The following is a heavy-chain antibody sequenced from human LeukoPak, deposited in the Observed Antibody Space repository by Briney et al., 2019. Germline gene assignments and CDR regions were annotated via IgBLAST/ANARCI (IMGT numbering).Heavy chain of an antibody. CDR3: ARAAAAALDY. V-gene: IGHV4-34*01. D-gene: IGHD6-13*01. CDR1: GGSFSGYY. J-gene: IGHJ4*02. Sequence: SETLSLTCAVYGGSFSGYYWSWIRQPPGEGLEWIGEINHSGSTNYNPSLKSRVTISVDTSKNQFSLKLSSVTAADTAVYYCARAAAAALDYWGQGTLVTVSS. CDR2: INHSGST.